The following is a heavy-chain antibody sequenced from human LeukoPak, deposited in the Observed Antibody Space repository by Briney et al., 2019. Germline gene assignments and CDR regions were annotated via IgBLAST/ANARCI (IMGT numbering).Heavy chain of an antibody. CDR3: AKADSVYRYGDTYYFDY. CDR2: ISGSGGST. D-gene: IGHD3-16*02. V-gene: IGHV3-23*01. Sequence: PGGSLRLSCAASGFTFDDYAMHWVRQAPGKGLEWVSVISGSGGSTDYADSVKGRFTISRDNSKNTLYLQMNSLRAEDTAVYYCAKADSVYRYGDTYYFDYWGQGTLVTVSS. J-gene: IGHJ4*02. CDR1: GFTFDDYA.